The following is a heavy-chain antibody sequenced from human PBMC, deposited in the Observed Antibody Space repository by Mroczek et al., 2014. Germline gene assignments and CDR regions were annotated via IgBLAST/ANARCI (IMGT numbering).Heavy chain of an antibody. J-gene: IGHJ4*02. V-gene: IGHV4-34*01. CDR2: INHSGST. CDR3: ATSRDCSSTSCYTYFDY. D-gene: IGHD2-2*02. CDR1: GGSFSGYY. Sequence: QVQLVESGAGLLKPSETLSLTCAVYGGSFSGYYWSWIRQPPGKGLEWIGEINHSGSTNYNPSLKSRVTISVDTSKNQFSLKLSSVTAADTAVYYCATSRDCSSTSCYTYFDYWGQGTLVTVSS.